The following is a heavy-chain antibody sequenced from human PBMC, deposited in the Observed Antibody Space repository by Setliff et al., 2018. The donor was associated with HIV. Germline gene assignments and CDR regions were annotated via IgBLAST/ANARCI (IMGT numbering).Heavy chain of an antibody. J-gene: IGHJ4*02. Sequence: PSETLSLTCSVSGGSISDNKYYWSWIRQPPGKGLEWTGSIYHSGKTYYNPSLKRRLTISVDTSKNQFSLKLSSVTAADTAVYYCARAVVAYHNWGQGTLVTVSS. V-gene: IGHV4-39*07. CDR2: IYHSGKT. D-gene: IGHD2-2*01. CDR1: GGSISDNKYY. CDR3: ARAVVAYHN.